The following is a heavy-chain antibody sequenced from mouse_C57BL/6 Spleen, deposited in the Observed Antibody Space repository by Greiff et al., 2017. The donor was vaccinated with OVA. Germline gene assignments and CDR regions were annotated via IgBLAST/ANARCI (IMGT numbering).Heavy chain of an antibody. CDR1: GFTFSDYG. D-gene: IGHD3-3*01. V-gene: IGHV5-17*01. J-gene: IGHJ4*01. CDR2: ISSGSSTI. Sequence: DVMLVESGGGLVKPGGSLKLSCAASGFTFSDYGMHRVRQAPEKGLEWVAYISSGSSTIYYADTVKGRFTISRDNAKNTLFLQMTSLRSEDTAMYYCARGTLYYAMDYWGQGTSVTVSS. CDR3: ARGTLYYAMDY.